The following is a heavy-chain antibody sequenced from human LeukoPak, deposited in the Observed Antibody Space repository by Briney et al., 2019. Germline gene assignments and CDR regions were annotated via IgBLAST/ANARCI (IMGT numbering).Heavy chain of an antibody. Sequence: KPSETLSLTCTVSGYSISSGYYWGWIRQPPGKGLEWIGSIYHSGTTYYNPPLKSRVTISVDTSKNQFSLKLSSVTAADTAVYYCARTSSSGLVGGYYFDYWGQGTLVTVSS. CDR2: IYHSGTT. CDR3: ARTSSSGLVGGYYFDY. CDR1: GYSISSGYY. J-gene: IGHJ4*02. V-gene: IGHV4-38-2*02. D-gene: IGHD6-19*01.